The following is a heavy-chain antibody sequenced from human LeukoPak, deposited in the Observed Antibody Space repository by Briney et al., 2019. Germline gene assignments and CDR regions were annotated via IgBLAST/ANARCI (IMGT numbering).Heavy chain of an antibody. D-gene: IGHD1-26*01. Sequence: PGGSLRLSCSASGFTLSSYWMHWVRQAPGKGVVWVSRINTDGSSTNYADSVKGRSTVSRDNAKNTLYLQMNSLRAEDTAVYYCARVIGWDEPFDIWGQGTMVTVSS. CDR2: INTDGSST. J-gene: IGHJ3*02. CDR1: GFTLSSYW. CDR3: ARVIGWDEPFDI. V-gene: IGHV3-74*01.